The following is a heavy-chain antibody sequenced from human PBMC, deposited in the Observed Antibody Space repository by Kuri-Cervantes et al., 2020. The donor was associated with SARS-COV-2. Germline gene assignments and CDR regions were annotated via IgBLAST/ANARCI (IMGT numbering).Heavy chain of an antibody. Sequence: ASVKVSCKASGYTFTSYGISWVRQAPGQGLEWMGWISAYNGNTNYAQKLQGRVTITRDTSASTAYMELRSLRSDDTAVYYCARDNYGDYDGGYFDYWGQGTLVTVSS. CDR1: GYTFTSYG. J-gene: IGHJ4*02. V-gene: IGHV1-18*01. D-gene: IGHD4-17*01. CDR3: ARDNYGDYDGGYFDY. CDR2: ISAYNGNT.